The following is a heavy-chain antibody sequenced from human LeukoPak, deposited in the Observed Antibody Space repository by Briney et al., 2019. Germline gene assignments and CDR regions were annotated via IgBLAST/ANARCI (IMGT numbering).Heavy chain of an antibody. CDR3: ASSSSGWYNFDY. D-gene: IGHD6-19*01. CDR2: IRASGGST. Sequence: GGSLRLSCAASGFTFSSYAMSWVRQAPGKGLEWASAIRASGGSTFYADSVRGRFTISRDNSKNTLDLQMNNLRAEDTAVYYCASSSSGWYNFDYWGQGTLVTVSS. CDR1: GFTFSSYA. V-gene: IGHV3-23*01. J-gene: IGHJ4*02.